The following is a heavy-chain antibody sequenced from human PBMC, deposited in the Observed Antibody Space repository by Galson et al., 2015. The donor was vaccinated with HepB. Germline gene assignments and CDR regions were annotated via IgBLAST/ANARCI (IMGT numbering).Heavy chain of an antibody. CDR1: GFTLNSYA. J-gene: IGHJ4*02. Sequence: SLRLSCAASGFTLNSYAMGWVRQAPGKGLEWVSEISGTGANTYYADSVRGRFTVSRDNSRNTLYLQMNSLRTEDTARYYCARDGYNRVPFDYWGQGTLVAVSS. CDR2: ISGTGANT. V-gene: IGHV3-23*01. CDR3: ARDGYNRVPFDY. D-gene: IGHD5-12*01.